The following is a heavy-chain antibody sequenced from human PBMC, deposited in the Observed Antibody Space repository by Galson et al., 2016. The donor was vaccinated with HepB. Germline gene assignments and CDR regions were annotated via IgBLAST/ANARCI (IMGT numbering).Heavy chain of an antibody. J-gene: IGHJ4*02. CDR1: GFTFSSYE. CDR3: TRDRAQDWSGSFTGVYFAS. Sequence: SLRLSCAASGFTFSSYEMNWVRQAPGKGLEWISYISRGATTIYYADSVRGRFTVSRDNARNSLYLQMNSLRAEDTAIYSCTRDRAQDWSGSFTGVYFASWGQGTLVTVSS. D-gene: IGHD3-3*01. CDR2: ISRGATTI. V-gene: IGHV3-48*03.